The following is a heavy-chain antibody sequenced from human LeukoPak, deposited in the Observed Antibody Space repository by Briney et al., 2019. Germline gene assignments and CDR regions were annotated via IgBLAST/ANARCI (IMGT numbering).Heavy chain of an antibody. CDR3: VRADVGPTPIDY. CDR2: INPSSSGT. V-gene: IGHV1-2*02. J-gene: IGHJ4*02. CDR1: GYTFTGYY. Sequence: ASVKVSCKASGYTFTGYYTHWVRQAPGQGLEWMGWINPSSSGTNYAQKFQGRVTMTRDTSISTAYMELSSLKSDDTAVYYCVRADVGPTPIDYLGQGTLVTVFS. D-gene: IGHD1-26*01.